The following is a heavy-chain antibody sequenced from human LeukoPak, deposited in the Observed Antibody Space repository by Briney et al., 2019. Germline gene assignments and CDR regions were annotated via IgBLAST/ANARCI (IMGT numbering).Heavy chain of an antibody. Sequence: PGGSLRLSCAASGFTFSSYEMNWVSQAPGKGLEWVSYISSSGSTIYYADSVKGRFTISRDNAKNSLYLQMYSLRAEDTAVYYCARDAPGYCSSTSCYAPFDYWGQGTLVTVSS. CDR1: GFTFSSYE. J-gene: IGHJ4*02. CDR3: ARDAPGYCSSTSCYAPFDY. V-gene: IGHV3-48*03. D-gene: IGHD2-2*01. CDR2: ISSSGSTI.